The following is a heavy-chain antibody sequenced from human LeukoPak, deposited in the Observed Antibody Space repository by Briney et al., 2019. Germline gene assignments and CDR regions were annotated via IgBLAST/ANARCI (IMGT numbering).Heavy chain of an antibody. V-gene: IGHV1-69*13. CDR3: ARAERIAVAGTDAFDI. CDR2: VIPIFGTA. D-gene: IGHD6-19*01. CDR1: GGTFSSYA. Sequence: SVKVSCKASGGTFSSYAISWVRQAPGQGLEWMGGVIPIFGTANYAQKFQGRVTITADESTSTAYMELSSLRSEDTAVYYCARAERIAVAGTDAFDIWGQGTMVTVSS. J-gene: IGHJ3*02.